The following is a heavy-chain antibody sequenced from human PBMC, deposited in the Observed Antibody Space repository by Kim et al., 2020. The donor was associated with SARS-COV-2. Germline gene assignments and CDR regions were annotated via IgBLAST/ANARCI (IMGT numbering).Heavy chain of an antibody. CDR2: ISSSSSYT. V-gene: IGHV3-11*06. J-gene: IGHJ4*02. CDR3: AREIWAAAGGGTIDY. D-gene: IGHD6-13*01. CDR1: GFTFSDYY. Sequence: GGSLRLSCAASGFTFSDYYMSWIRQAPGKGLEWVSYISSSSSYTNYADSVKGRFTISRDNAKNSLYLQMNSLRAEDTAVYYCAREIWAAAGGGTIDYWGQGTRVTVSS.